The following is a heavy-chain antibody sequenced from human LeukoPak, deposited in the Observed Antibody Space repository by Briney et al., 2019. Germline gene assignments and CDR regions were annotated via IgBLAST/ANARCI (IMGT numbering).Heavy chain of an antibody. V-gene: IGHV3-23*01. CDR1: GFTFSSYA. J-gene: IGHJ4*02. Sequence: GGSLRLSCAASGFTFSSYAMSWVRQAPGKGLEWVSAISGSGGSTYYADSVKGRFTISRDNAKNSLYLQMNSLRAEDTAVYYCARVGYCSSTSCWDQFDYWGQGTLVTVSS. CDR3: ARVGYCSSTSCWDQFDY. CDR2: ISGSGGST. D-gene: IGHD2-2*01.